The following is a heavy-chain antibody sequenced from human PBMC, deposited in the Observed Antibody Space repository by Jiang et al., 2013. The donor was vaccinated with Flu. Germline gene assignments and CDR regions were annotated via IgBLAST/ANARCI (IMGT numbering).Heavy chain of an antibody. CDR2: ISGSGGST. CDR3: AKAMSATAVTTGYYGMDV. D-gene: IGHD4-17*01. CDR1: GFTFSSYA. J-gene: IGHJ6*02. Sequence: QLLESGGGLVQPGGSLRLSCAASGFTFSSYAMNWVRQAPGKGLEWVSAISGSGGSTYYADSVKGRFTISRDNSKNTLYLQMNSLRAEDTAVYYCAKAMSATAVTTGYYGMDVWGQGSTVTVSS. V-gene: IGHV3-23*01.